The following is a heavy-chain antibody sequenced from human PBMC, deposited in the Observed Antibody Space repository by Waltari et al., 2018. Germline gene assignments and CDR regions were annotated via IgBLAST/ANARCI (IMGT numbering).Heavy chain of an antibody. D-gene: IGHD6-13*01. CDR3: ARGLSASSWFDP. CDR1: GGSFRGYY. V-gene: IGHV4-34*01. CDR2: INHSGST. Sequence: QVQLQQWGAGLLKPSETLSLTCAVYGGSFRGYYWSWIRQPPGKGLEWIGEINHSGSTNYNPSLKSRVTISVDTSKNQFSLKLSSVTAADTAVYYCARGLSASSWFDPWGQGTLVTVSS. J-gene: IGHJ5*02.